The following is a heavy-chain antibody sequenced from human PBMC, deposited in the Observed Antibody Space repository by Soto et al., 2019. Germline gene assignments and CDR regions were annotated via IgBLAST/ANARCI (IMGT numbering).Heavy chain of an antibody. V-gene: IGHV3-23*01. CDR3: ANFIGIAAAGVDY. CDR2: ISGSGGST. J-gene: IGHJ4*02. CDR1: GFTFSSYA. Sequence: HPGGSLRLSCAASGFTFSSYAMSWVRQAPGKGLEWVSAISGSGGSTYYAGSVKGRFTISRDNSKNTLYLQMNSLRAEDTAVYYCANFIGIAAAGVDYWGQGTLVTVSS. D-gene: IGHD6-13*01.